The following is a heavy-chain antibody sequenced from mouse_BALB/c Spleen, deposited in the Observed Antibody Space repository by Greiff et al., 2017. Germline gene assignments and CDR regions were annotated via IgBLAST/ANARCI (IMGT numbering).Heavy chain of an antibody. Sequence: DVKLVESGGGLVQPGGSLKLSCAASGFTFSSYTMSWVHQTPEKRLEWVAYISNGGGSTYYPDTVKGRFTISRDNAKNTLYLQMSRLKSEDTAMYYCAIHDGNPWFAYWGQGTLVTVSA. CDR3: AIHDGNPWFAY. CDR1: GFTFSSYT. D-gene: IGHD2-1*01. CDR2: ISNGGGST. J-gene: IGHJ3*01. V-gene: IGHV5-12-2*01.